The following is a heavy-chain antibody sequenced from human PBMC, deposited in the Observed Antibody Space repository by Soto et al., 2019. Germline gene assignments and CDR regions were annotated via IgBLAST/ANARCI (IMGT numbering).Heavy chain of an antibody. V-gene: IGHV4-31*03. D-gene: IGHD4-17*01. J-gene: IGHJ6*02. CDR3: ARDLRYGDYESYGMDV. CDR1: GGSISSGGYY. Sequence: QVQLQESGPGLVKPSQTLSLTCTVSGGSISSGGYYWSWIRQHPGEGLEWIGYIYYSGSTYYNPSLKSRVTISVDTSKNQFSLKLSSVTAADTAVYYCARDLRYGDYESYGMDVWGQGTTVTVSS. CDR2: IYYSGST.